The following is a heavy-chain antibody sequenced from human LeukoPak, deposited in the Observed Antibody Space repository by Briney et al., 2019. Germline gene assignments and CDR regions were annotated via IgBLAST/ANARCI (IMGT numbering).Heavy chain of an antibody. V-gene: IGHV4-61*01. Sequence: SETLSLTCTVSGGSFGSDSYYWSWIRQPPGKGLEWIGYIYYTGSTNYNPSLKSRVTISVDTSKNQFSLKLSSVTAADTAVYYCARDLPLHYDFWSGYYPATGAFDIWGQGTMVTVSS. CDR1: GGSFGSDSYY. D-gene: IGHD3-3*01. CDR2: IYYTGST. J-gene: IGHJ3*02. CDR3: ARDLPLHYDFWSGYYPATGAFDI.